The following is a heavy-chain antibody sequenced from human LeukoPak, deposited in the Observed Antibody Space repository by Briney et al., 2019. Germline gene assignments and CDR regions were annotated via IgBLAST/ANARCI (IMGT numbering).Heavy chain of an antibody. D-gene: IGHD1-26*01. Sequence: PSETLSLTCTVSGYSISGGFYWGWIRQPPGKGLEWIGSIYPSGSTYYNPSLKSRVTISVDTSKNQFSLKLSSVTAADTAVYYCARDQLGIVGALGYFDYWGQGTLVTVSS. V-gene: IGHV4-38-2*02. CDR1: GYSISGGFY. CDR3: ARDQLGIVGALGYFDY. J-gene: IGHJ4*02. CDR2: IYPSGST.